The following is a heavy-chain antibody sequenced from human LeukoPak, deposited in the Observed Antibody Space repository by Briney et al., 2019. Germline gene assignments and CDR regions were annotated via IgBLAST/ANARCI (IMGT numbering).Heavy chain of an antibody. Sequence: GGSLRLSCAASGFTFSDYAMSWVRQAPGKGLEWVAVISYDGSNKYYADSVKGRFTISRDNSKNTLYLQMNSLRAEDTAVYYCASSYDFWSGEPYFQHWGQGTLVTVSS. D-gene: IGHD3-3*01. CDR2: ISYDGSNK. V-gene: IGHV3-30-3*01. CDR1: GFTFSDYA. CDR3: ASSYDFWSGEPYFQH. J-gene: IGHJ1*01.